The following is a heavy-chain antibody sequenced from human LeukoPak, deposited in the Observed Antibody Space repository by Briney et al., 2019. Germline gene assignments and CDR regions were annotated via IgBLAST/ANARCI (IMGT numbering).Heavy chain of an antibody. D-gene: IGHD6-19*01. CDR1: GFTFSDYY. J-gene: IGHJ4*02. Sequence: GGSLRLSCAASGFTFSDYYMSWIRQAPGKGLEWVSYISSSGSSIYYPDSVRGRFTISRDNAKNSLYLQLNSLRAEDTAVYYCARAGYSSGWCVGYWGQGTLVTVSS. V-gene: IGHV3-11*01. CDR3: ARAGYSSGWCVGY. CDR2: ISSSGSSI.